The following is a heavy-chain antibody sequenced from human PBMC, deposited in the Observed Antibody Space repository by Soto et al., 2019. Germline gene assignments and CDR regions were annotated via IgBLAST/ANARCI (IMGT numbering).Heavy chain of an antibody. CDR3: ARGHGLLWFGELLGKYYYYGMDV. J-gene: IGHJ6*02. Sequence: PSETLSLTCAVYGGSFSGYYWSWIRQPPGKGLEWIGEINHSGSTNYNPSLKSRVTISVDTSKNQFSLKLSSVTAADTAVYYCARGHGLLWFGELLGKYYYYGMDVWGQGTTVTSP. V-gene: IGHV4-34*01. D-gene: IGHD3-10*01. CDR2: INHSGST. CDR1: GGSFSGYY.